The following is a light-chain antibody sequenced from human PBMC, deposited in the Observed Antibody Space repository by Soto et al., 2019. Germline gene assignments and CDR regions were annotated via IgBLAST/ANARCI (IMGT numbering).Light chain of an antibody. CDR1: SSDVGDYNY. J-gene: IGLJ2*01. CDR3: SSYTASSTYVV. Sequence: QSALTQPASVSGSPGQSITISCTGTSSDVGDYNYVSWYQQHPGNAPKLMIYDVSNRPSGVSNRFSGSKSGNTASLTISGLQAEDEADYYCSSYTASSTYVVFGGGTKLTVL. CDR2: DVS. V-gene: IGLV2-14*03.